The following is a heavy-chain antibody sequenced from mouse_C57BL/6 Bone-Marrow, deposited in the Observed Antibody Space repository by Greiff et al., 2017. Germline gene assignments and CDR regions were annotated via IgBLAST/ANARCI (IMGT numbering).Heavy chain of an antibody. J-gene: IGHJ3*01. Sequence: QVQLQQSGAELARPGASVKLSCKASGYTFPSYGISWVKQRTGQGLEWIGEIYPRSGNTYYNEKFKGKATLTADKSSSTAYMGLRSLTSEDSAVYFCARGQLRLRPFFAYWGQGTLVTVSA. V-gene: IGHV1-81*01. D-gene: IGHD3-2*02. CDR3: ARGQLRLRPFFAY. CDR2: IYPRSGNT. CDR1: GYTFPSYG.